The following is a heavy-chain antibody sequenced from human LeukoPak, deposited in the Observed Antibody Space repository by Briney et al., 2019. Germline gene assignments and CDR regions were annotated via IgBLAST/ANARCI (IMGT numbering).Heavy chain of an antibody. Sequence: ASVKVSCKASGYTFTSYGISWVRQAPGQGLEWMGWISAYNGNTNYAQKPQGRVTMTTDTSTGTAYMELRSLRSDDTAVYYCVRVTMVRGVIIGNDDYWGQGTLVTVSS. V-gene: IGHV1-18*01. CDR1: GYTFTSYG. CDR3: VRVTMVRGVIIGNDDY. J-gene: IGHJ4*02. CDR2: ISAYNGNT. D-gene: IGHD3-10*01.